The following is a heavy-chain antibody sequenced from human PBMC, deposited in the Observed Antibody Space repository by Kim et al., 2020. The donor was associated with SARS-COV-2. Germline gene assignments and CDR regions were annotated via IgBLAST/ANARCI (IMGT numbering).Heavy chain of an antibody. Sequence: ASVKVSCKASASSFAGYFIHWVRQAPGQGLEWMGRINPASGGTTCAQKFEDRVTLTSDKSIDADYMEMSRLASDDTGVYFCTRSSQQVVQADFDFGGQGTLVTVSS. V-gene: IGHV1-2*05. D-gene: IGHD2-15*01. J-gene: IGHJ4*02. CDR1: ASSFAGYF. CDR3: TRSSQQVVQADFDF. CDR2: INPASGGT.